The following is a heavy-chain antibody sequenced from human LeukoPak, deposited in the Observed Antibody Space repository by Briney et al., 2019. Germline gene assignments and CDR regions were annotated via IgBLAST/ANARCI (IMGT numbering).Heavy chain of an antibody. D-gene: IGHD6-25*01. Sequence: GGSLRLSCAASGFTFSNYDMHWLRQATGKGLEWVSGIGIPGDTYYPDSVKGRFTISRENAKNSFYLQINSLRAGDTAVYFCARAHVAAGLAFDIWGQGTMVTVSS. CDR1: GFTFSNYD. CDR3: ARAHVAAGLAFDI. CDR2: IGIPGDT. J-gene: IGHJ3*02. V-gene: IGHV3-13*01.